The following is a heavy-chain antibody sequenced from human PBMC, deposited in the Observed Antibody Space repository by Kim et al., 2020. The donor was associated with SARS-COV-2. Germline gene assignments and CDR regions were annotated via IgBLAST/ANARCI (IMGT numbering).Heavy chain of an antibody. J-gene: IGHJ4*02. Sequence: GGSLRLSCAASGFTFGDYAMHWVRQAPGKGLEWVSGISWNSGSIGYADSVKGRFTISRDNAKNSLYLQMNSLRAEDTALYYCAKEARTDYRKPRWYYFDYWGQGTLVTVSS. CDR3: AKEARTDYRKPRWYYFDY. D-gene: IGHD4-17*01. CDR1: GFTFGDYA. V-gene: IGHV3-9*01. CDR2: ISWNSGSI.